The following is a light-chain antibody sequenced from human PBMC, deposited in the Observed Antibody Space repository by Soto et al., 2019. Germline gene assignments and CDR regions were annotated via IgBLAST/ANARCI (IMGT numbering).Light chain of an antibody. J-gene: IGLJ1*01. CDR3: GTWDSSLSAGV. CDR2: ENN. Sequence: QSVLTQPPSVSAAPGQKVTITCSGSSSNIGSNWLSWYQQLPGKAPKLLIYENNKRPSGIPDRFSGSKSGTSATLGITGLQTGDEADYYCGTWDSSLSAGVFGPGTKLTVL. CDR1: SSNIGSNW. V-gene: IGLV1-51*02.